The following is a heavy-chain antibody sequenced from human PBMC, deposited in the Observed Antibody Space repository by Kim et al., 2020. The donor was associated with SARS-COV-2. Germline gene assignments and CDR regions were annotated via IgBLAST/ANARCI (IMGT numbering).Heavy chain of an antibody. D-gene: IGHD1-7*01. V-gene: IGHV1-69*13. J-gene: IGHJ4*02. CDR1: GGTFSSYA. CDR2: IIPIFGTA. Sequence: SVKVSCKASGGTFSSYAISWVRQAPGQGLEWMGGIIPIFGTANYAQKFQGRVTITADESTSTAYMELSSLRSEDTAVYYCARALVRKLELRWYFDYWGQGTLVTVSS. CDR3: ARALVRKLELRWYFDY.